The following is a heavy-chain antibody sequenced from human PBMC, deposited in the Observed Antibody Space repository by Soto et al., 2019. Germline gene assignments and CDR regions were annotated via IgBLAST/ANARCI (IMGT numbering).Heavy chain of an antibody. J-gene: IGHJ3*02. Sequence: QLQLQESGPGLVKPSETLSLTCTVSGGSISSSSYYWGWIRQPPGKGLEWIGSIYYSGSTYYNPSLKSRVTISVDTSKNQFSLKLSSVTAADTAVYYCARLGNSGSYLRKNGAFDIWGQGTMVTVSS. V-gene: IGHV4-39*01. CDR1: GGSISSSSYY. D-gene: IGHD1-26*01. CDR3: ARLGNSGSYLRKNGAFDI. CDR2: IYYSGST.